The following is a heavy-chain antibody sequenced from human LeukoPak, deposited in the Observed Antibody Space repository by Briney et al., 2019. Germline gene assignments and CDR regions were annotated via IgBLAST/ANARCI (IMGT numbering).Heavy chain of an antibody. J-gene: IGHJ4*02. CDR2: ISGSGGST. Sequence: GGSLRLSCAASGFTFSSYAMSWVRQAPGKGLEWVSAISGSGGSTYYADSVKGRFTISRDNSKNTLYLQMNSLRAEDTAVYYCAKTYYYDSSGYFPFKDWGQGTLVTVSS. D-gene: IGHD3-22*01. CDR1: GFTFSSYA. V-gene: IGHV3-23*01. CDR3: AKTYYYDSSGYFPFKD.